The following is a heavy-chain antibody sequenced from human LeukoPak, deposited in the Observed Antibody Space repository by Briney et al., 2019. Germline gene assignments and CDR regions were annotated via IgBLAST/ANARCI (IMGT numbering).Heavy chain of an antibody. Sequence: AGSLRLSCAASGITFSAYWMHWVRQAPGKGPVWVSRVKYDGSTTTYADSVKGRFTISRDNAKNILYLQMNSLRVEDTAVYYCARDLDWLLFDYWGQGTLVTVSS. CDR1: GITFSAYW. V-gene: IGHV3-74*01. CDR3: ARDLDWLLFDY. CDR2: VKYDGSTT. J-gene: IGHJ4*02. D-gene: IGHD3-9*01.